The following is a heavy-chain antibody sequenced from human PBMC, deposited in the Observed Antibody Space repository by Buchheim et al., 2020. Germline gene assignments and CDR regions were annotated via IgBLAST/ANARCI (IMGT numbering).Heavy chain of an antibody. Sequence: EVQLLESGGGLVQPGGSLRLSCAASGFTFSSYAMSWVRQAPGKGLEWVSAISGSGGSTYYADSVKGRFTIPRHNSKNTLYLQMNSLRAEDTAVYYCANLNAYSPLPNYGMDVWGQGTT. D-gene: IGHD4-11*01. CDR2: ISGSGGST. J-gene: IGHJ6*02. CDR1: GFTFSSYA. CDR3: ANLNAYSPLPNYGMDV. V-gene: IGHV3-23*01.